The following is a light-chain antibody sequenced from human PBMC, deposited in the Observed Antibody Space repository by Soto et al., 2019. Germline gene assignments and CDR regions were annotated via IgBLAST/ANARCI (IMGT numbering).Light chain of an antibody. CDR1: RSDVGSYNL. Sequence: QSALTQPASVSGSPGQSITISCTGTRSDVGSYNLVSWYQQHPGKAPKLMIYEGSKRPSGVSNRFSGSKSGNTASLTISGLQAEDEADYYCCSYAGSSNLVFGGGTQLTVL. CDR2: EGS. J-gene: IGLJ7*01. V-gene: IGLV2-23*01. CDR3: CSYAGSSNLV.